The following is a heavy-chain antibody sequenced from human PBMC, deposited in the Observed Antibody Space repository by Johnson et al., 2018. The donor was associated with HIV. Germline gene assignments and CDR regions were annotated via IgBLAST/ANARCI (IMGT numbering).Heavy chain of an antibody. V-gene: IGHV3-64*01. D-gene: IGHD3-10*01. CDR3: ARGAFDI. CDR1: GFTFSSSA. CDR2: ISSNGGST. Sequence: VQLVESGGGLVQPGGSLRLSCAASGFTFSSSAMYWVRQAPGKGLEYVSAISSNGGSTYYANSVKGRFTISRDNSKNTRYLQMGSLRAEDMAVYYCARGAFDIWGQGTMVTVSS. J-gene: IGHJ3*02.